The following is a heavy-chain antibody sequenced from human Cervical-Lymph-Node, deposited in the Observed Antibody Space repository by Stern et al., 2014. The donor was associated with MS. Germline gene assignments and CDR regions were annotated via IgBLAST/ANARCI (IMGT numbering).Heavy chain of an antibody. J-gene: IGHJ4*02. V-gene: IGHV3-30*03. CDR3: ARDYEDTSMLFDH. CDR2: ISYDGNHK. Sequence: VHLVVSGGAVVQPGRSLRLSCAASGFTFSSYGMHWVRQAPGQGLEWVTVISYDGNHKYYAASVKGRFTISRDNSKNTLHLQMNSVTPDDTAIYYCARDYEDTSMLFDHWGQGTLVTVSS. D-gene: IGHD2-8*01. CDR1: GFTFSSYG.